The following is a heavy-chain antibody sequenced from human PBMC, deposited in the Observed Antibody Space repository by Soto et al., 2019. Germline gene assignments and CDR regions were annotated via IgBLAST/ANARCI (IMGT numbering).Heavy chain of an antibody. J-gene: IGHJ2*01. D-gene: IGHD1-1*01. V-gene: IGHV3-13*04. CDR1: GFALSEND. Sequence: GGSLRLSRKASGFALSENDMHWVRQRPGSGPEWISGIGTVGDSYYLDSVRGRFTIFRENATNSLHLRMSDLRAADTAVYYCTRGTSCKTDNCHRIWHFTLWGRGALVTVSS. CDR3: TRGTSCKTDNCHRIWHFTL. CDR2: IGTVGDS.